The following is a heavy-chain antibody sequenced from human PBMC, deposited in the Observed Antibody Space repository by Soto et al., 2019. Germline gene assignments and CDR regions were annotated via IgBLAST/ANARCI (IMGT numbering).Heavy chain of an antibody. CDR1: GFTFSNYL. CDR3: AKVPLSLKFYDY. Sequence: EVQLSDSGGGLVQPGGSLRLSCAASGFTFSNYLMNWVRQAPGKGLEWVSGISGSGTNTYYADSVKGRFTISRDNSKKTLYLQMNSLTAADTAIYYCAKVPLSLKFYDYWGQGTQVTVSP. J-gene: IGHJ4*02. CDR2: ISGSGTNT. V-gene: IGHV3-23*01.